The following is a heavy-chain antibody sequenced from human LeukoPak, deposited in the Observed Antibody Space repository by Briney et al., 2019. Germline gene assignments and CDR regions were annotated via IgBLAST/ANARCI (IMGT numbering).Heavy chain of an antibody. Sequence: ASVTVSCKASGYTFTSYDINWVRQATGQGLEWMGWMSPNSGNTGYAQKFQGRVTITRNTSISTAYMELSSLRSEDTAVYYCARGRCSGGSCYERRLFDYWGQGTLVTVSS. CDR1: GYTFTSYD. D-gene: IGHD2-15*01. J-gene: IGHJ4*02. V-gene: IGHV1-8*03. CDR2: MSPNSGNT. CDR3: ARGRCSGGSCYERRLFDY.